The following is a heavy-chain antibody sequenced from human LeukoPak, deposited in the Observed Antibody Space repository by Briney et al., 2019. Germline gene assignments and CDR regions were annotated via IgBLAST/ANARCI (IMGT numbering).Heavy chain of an antibody. CDR2: IWYDGSNI. CDR1: GFTFSSYG. J-gene: IGHJ4*02. D-gene: IGHD3-22*01. Sequence: GGSLRLSCAASGFTFSSYGMNRVRQAPGRGLEWLAVIWYDGSNIYYADSVKGRFAISRDNSKNTLYLLLNSLRAEDTAVYYCARARDNYDMSTFSALDYWGQGTLVTVSS. V-gene: IGHV3-33*01. CDR3: ARARDNYDMSTFSALDY.